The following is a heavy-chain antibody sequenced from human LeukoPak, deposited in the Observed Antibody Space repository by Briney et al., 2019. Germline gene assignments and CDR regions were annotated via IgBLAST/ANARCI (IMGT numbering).Heavy chain of an antibody. CDR3: AKTTIVGATVDAFDI. CDR1: GFTFSNFG. J-gene: IGHJ3*02. V-gene: IGHV3-30*02. D-gene: IGHD1-26*01. CDR2: IRYDGSNK. Sequence: GESLGLSCAASGFTFSNFGMHWVRQAPGKGLEWVALIRYDGSNKYYADSVKGRFTISRDNSKNTLYLQMNSLRPEDTAVYSCAKTTIVGATVDAFDIWGQGTMVTVSS.